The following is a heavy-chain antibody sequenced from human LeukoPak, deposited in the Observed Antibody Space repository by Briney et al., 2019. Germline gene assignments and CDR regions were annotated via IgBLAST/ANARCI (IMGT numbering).Heavy chain of an antibody. J-gene: IGHJ5*02. Sequence: GGSLRLSCAASGFTSSGYWMSWVRQAPGKGLEWVANIKQDGSETYYVDSVKGRFTISIDNAKNSVYLQMNSLRTEDTAIYYCARSRWPEDLWGRGTLVTVSS. CDR3: ARSRWPEDL. CDR2: IKQDGSET. CDR1: GFTSSGYW. V-gene: IGHV3-7*01. D-gene: IGHD4-23*01.